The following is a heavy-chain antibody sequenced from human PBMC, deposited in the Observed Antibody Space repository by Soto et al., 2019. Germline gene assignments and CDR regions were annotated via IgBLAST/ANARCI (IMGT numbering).Heavy chain of an antibody. Sequence: XPTLGLTLTVSGGRISGLWWSWIPQSAGKGLEWIGRIYATGTTDYNPSLKSRVMMSVDTSKKQFSLKLRSVTAAETAVYYCVRDGTKTLRDSFDPWGQGISVTASS. J-gene: IGHJ5*02. D-gene: IGHD1-1*01. CDR2: IYATGTT. CDR1: GGRISGLW. V-gene: IGHV4-4*07. CDR3: VRDGTKTLRDSFDP.